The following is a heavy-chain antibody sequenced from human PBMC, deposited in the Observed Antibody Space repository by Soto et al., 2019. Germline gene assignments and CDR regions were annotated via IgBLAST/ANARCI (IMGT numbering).Heavy chain of an antibody. J-gene: IGHJ3*02. D-gene: IGHD3-10*01. CDR1: GFTFSSYS. V-gene: IGHV3-21*02. Sequence: EVQLVESGGGLVKPGGSLRLSCAASGFTFSSYSMNWVRQAPGMGLEWVSSISSSGSYIYYADSVKGRFTISRDNAKNSLYLQMNSLRAEDTAVYYCARDDWFGEIPKGDAFDIWGQGTMVTVSS. CDR3: ARDDWFGEIPKGDAFDI. CDR2: ISSSGSYI.